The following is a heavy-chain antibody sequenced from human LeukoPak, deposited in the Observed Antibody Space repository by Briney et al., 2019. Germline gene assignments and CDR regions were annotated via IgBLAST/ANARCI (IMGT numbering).Heavy chain of an antibody. V-gene: IGHV3-48*04. CDR1: GFTFSSYA. D-gene: IGHD3-3*02. CDR2: ISSSSSTI. Sequence: GGSLRLSCAASGFTFSSYAMSWVRQAPGKGLEWVSYISSSSSTIYYADSVKGRFTISRDNAKNSLYLQMNSLRAEDTAVYYCARDPPAALDYWGQGTLVTVSS. J-gene: IGHJ4*02. CDR3: ARDPPAALDY.